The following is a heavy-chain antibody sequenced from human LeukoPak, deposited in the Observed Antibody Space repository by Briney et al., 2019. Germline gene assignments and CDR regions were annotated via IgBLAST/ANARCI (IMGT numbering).Heavy chain of an antibody. CDR3: ARVGSTVAAGTPDY. D-gene: IGHD6-13*01. V-gene: IGHV3-11*06. Sequence: GGSLRLSCAASGFTFSDYYMSWIRQAPGKGLEWVSYISGSGSHTTYADSVRGRFAISRDNAKNSLSLQVNSLRADDTAVYYCARVGSTVAAGTPDYWGQGTLVTVSS. CDR2: ISGSGSHT. CDR1: GFTFSDYY. J-gene: IGHJ4*02.